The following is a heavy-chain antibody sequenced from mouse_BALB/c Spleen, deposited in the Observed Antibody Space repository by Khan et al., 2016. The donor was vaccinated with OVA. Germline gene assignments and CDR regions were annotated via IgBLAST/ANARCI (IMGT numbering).Heavy chain of an antibody. J-gene: IGHJ4*01. Sequence: QIQLVQSGPELKKPGETVQISCKASGFTFTNYGMNWVRQAPGKGLKWMGWINTYTGEPAFTDDFKGRFAFSLETSASTAYLQINSLKTEDTATYFCERVGYNGTMDFWGQGTSVTVSS. CDR2: INTYTGEP. CDR3: ERVGYNGTMDF. D-gene: IGHD2-14*01. V-gene: IGHV9-3-1*01. CDR1: GFTFTNYG.